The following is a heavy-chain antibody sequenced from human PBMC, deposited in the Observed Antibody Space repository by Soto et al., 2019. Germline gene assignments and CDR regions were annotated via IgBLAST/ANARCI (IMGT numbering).Heavy chain of an antibody. CDR3: AREIATTGEYYFDY. V-gene: IGHV3-74*01. CDR1: GFTFSSYW. J-gene: IGHJ4*02. CDR2: INRDGSSI. D-gene: IGHD6-13*01. Sequence: PGGSLRLSCAASGFTFSSYWMHWVRQAPGKGLVWVSRINRDGSSINYADSARGRVTISRDNAKNTLYLQVNGLRAEDTAVYYCAREIATTGEYYFDYWGQGILLTVSS.